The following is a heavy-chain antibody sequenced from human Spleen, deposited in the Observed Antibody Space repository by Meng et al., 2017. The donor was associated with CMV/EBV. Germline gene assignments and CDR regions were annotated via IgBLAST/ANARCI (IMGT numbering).Heavy chain of an antibody. CDR3: ARVYAYYDSSGYYSRYFDY. D-gene: IGHD3-22*01. CDR1: GGSISSSSYY. CDR2: IYYSGST. V-gene: IGHV4-39*07. J-gene: IGHJ4*02. Sequence: QLTWQESGPGLVKPSETLSLTCTVSGGSISSSSYYWGWIRQPPGKGLEWIGSIYYSGSTYYNPSLKSRVTISVDTSKNQFSLKLSSVTAADTAVYYCARVYAYYDSSGYYSRYFDYWGQGTLVTVS.